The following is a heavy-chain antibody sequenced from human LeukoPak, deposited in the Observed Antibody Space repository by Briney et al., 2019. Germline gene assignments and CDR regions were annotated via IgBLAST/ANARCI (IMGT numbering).Heavy chain of an antibody. D-gene: IGHD5-18*01. Sequence: GGSLRLSCAAFGFTFSSYWMHWVRQAPGKGLVWVSRIKSDGSTTTYADSVKGRFTISRDNAKNTLYLQMNSLRAEDTAVYYCARVVDTHFDYWGQGTLVTVSS. J-gene: IGHJ4*02. CDR3: ARVVDTHFDY. CDR1: GFTFSSYW. CDR2: IKSDGSTT. V-gene: IGHV3-74*01.